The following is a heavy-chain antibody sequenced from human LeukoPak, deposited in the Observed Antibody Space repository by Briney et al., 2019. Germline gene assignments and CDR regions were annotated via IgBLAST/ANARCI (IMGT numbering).Heavy chain of an antibody. J-gene: IGHJ4*02. D-gene: IGHD3-3*01. V-gene: IGHV5-51*01. CDR3: ARSSIFPYYDFWSGYYGY. CDR2: IYPGDSDT. Sequence: GESLMISCEGSGYIFTSYWIGWVRQVPGKGLEWMGIIYPGDSDTRYSPSFQGQVTISADKSISTAYLQWSSLKASDTAMYYCARSSIFPYYDFWSGYYGYWGQGTLVTVSS. CDR1: GYIFTSYW.